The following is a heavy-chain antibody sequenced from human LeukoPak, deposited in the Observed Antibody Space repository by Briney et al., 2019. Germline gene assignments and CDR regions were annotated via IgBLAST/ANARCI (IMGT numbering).Heavy chain of an antibody. D-gene: IGHD4-23*01. Sequence: GGSLRLSCAASGLSFSTYSMNWVRQAPGKGLEWVSSISSSSIYRYYADSVKGRFTISRDNAKKSLYLQMNSLRAEDTAVYYCARDGDTVLTRGYYYYMDVWGKGTTLTVSS. CDR3: ARDGDTVLTRGYYYYMDV. J-gene: IGHJ6*03. CDR2: ISSSSIYR. V-gene: IGHV3-21*01. CDR1: GLSFSTYS.